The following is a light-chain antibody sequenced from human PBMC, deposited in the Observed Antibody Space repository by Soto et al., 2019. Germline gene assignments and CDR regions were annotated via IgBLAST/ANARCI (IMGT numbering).Light chain of an antibody. CDR2: DVS. CDR1: QSVDSY. V-gene: IGKV3-11*01. J-gene: IGKJ4*01. Sequence: EIVLTQSPATLSLSPEERATLSCRASQSVDSYLTWYQQRPGQAPRLLIYDVSKMATGIPVRFSGSGSGTDFTLTISSLEPEDVAIYYCQQRRNWPLTFGGGTKVEIK. CDR3: QQRRNWPLT.